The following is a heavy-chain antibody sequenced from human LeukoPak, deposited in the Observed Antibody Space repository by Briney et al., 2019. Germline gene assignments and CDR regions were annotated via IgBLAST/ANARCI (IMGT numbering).Heavy chain of an antibody. CDR2: INSDGSSS. D-gene: IGHD6-13*01. CDR1: GFTFSTYW. Sequence: GGSLRLSCAASGFTFSTYWMHWVRQAPGKGLVLVSRINSDGSSSNYADSVKGRFTIFRDNAKNTLYLQMNSVRADDTAVYHRARVRRRGQQQLVQIGAFELRGPGTLVNVS. CDR3: ARVRRRGQQQLVQIGAFEL. V-gene: IGHV3-74*01. J-gene: IGHJ4*03.